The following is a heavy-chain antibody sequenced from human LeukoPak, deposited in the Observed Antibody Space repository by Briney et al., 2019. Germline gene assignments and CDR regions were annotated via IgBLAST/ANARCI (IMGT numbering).Heavy chain of an antibody. J-gene: IGHJ4*02. CDR2: ISYDGSNK. Sequence: PGGSLRLSCAASGFTFSSYGMHWVRQAPGKGLEWVAVISYDGSNKYYADSVKGRFTISRDNSKNTLYLQMNSLKTEDTAVYYCTTDYDYFDYWGQGTLVTVSS. D-gene: IGHD4/OR15-4a*01. V-gene: IGHV3-30*03. CDR1: GFTFSSYG. CDR3: TTDYDYFDY.